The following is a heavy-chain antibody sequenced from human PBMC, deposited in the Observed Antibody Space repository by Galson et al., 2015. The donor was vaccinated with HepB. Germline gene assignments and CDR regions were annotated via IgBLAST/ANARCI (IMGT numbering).Heavy chain of an antibody. V-gene: IGHV1-2*02. Sequence: SVKVSCKASGYTFTGYYMHWVRQAPGQGLEWMGWINPNSGGTNYAQKFQGRVTMTRDTSISTAYMELSRLRSDDTAVYYCARGTGYHQSPHYWYFDLWGRGTLVTVSS. CDR3: ARGTGYHQSPHYWYFDL. D-gene: IGHD5-18*01. J-gene: IGHJ2*01. CDR1: GYTFTGYY. CDR2: INPNSGGT.